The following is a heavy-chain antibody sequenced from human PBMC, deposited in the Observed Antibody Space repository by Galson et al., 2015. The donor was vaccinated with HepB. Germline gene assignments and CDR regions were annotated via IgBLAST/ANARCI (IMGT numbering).Heavy chain of an antibody. D-gene: IGHD2-2*01. J-gene: IGHJ6*03. Sequence: SLRLSCAASGFTFSSYGMHWVRQAPGKGLEWVAVISYDGSNKYYADSVKGRFTISRDNSKNTLYLQMNSLRAEDTAVYYCAMLPDIVVVPAAIDYYYYMDVWGKGTTVTVSS. CDR3: AMLPDIVVVPAAIDYYYYMDV. V-gene: IGHV3-30*03. CDR1: GFTFSSYG. CDR2: ISYDGSNK.